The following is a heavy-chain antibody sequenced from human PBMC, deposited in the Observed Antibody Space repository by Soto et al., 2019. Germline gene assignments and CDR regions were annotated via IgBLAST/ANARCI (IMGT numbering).Heavy chain of an antibody. J-gene: IGHJ6*02. D-gene: IGHD2-2*01. CDR2: ISDSSSYI. CDR3: ARVHCNCTSCGMDV. V-gene: IGHV3-21*01. Sequence: GGSLRLSCAASGFTFSSYSMNWVRQAPGKGLEWLSSISDSSSYIYYAGSVKGRFPISRDNAKNSLYLQMNSLRAEDTAVYYCARVHCNCTSCGMDVWGQGTTVTVSS. CDR1: GFTFSSYS.